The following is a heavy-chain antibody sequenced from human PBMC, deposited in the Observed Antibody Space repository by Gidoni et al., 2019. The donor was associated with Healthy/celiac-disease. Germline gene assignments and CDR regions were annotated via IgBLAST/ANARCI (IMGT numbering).Heavy chain of an antibody. CDR1: GGSISSYY. J-gene: IGHJ3*02. V-gene: IGHV4-59*08. D-gene: IGHD1-26*01. CDR3: ARRAPTSRWADAFDI. CDR2: IYYSGST. Sequence: QVQLQESGPGLVKPSETLSLTCTVSGGSISSYYWSWIRQPPGKGLEWIGYIYYSGSTNYNPSLKSRVTISVDTSKNQFSLKLSSVTAADTAVYYCARRAPTSRWADAFDIWGQGTMVTVS.